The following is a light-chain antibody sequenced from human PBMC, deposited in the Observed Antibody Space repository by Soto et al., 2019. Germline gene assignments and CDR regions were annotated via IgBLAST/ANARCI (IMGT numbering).Light chain of an antibody. CDR1: QSVNSY. CDR3: QHRSNWPVT. Sequence: EIVLTQSPATLSLSPGERATLSCRASQSVNSYLAWYQQKPGQAPRLLIYDATSRATGIPARFSGSGSGTDFTLTISSLEPEDCAAYYCQHRSNWPVTFGGGTKVEIK. V-gene: IGKV3-11*01. CDR2: DAT. J-gene: IGKJ4*01.